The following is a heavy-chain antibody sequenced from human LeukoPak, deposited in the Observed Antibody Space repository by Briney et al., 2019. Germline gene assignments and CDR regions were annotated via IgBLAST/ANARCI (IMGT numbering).Heavy chain of an antibody. D-gene: IGHD2-15*01. CDR3: ARGREDIVVVVAATLDY. Sequence: SETLSLTCAVYGGSFSGYYWSWIRQPPGKGLEWIGEINHSGSTNYNPSLKSRVTISVDTSNNQFSLKLSSVTAADTAVYYCARGREDIVVVVAATLDYWGQGTLVTVSS. CDR2: INHSGST. CDR1: GGSFSGYY. J-gene: IGHJ4*02. V-gene: IGHV4-34*01.